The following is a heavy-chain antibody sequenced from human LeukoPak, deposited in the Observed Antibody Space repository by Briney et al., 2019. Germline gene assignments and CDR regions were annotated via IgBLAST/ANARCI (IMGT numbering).Heavy chain of an antibody. V-gene: IGHV4-38-2*01. CDR2: INHSGST. Sequence: PSETLSLTCVVSGYSISSGYHWGWIRQPPGKGLEWIGEINHSGSTNYNPSLKSRVTISVDTSKNQFSLKLSSVTAADTAVYYCARARRLWLVSYWFDPWGQGTLVTVSS. CDR3: ARARRLWLVSYWFDP. CDR1: GYSISSGYH. J-gene: IGHJ5*02. D-gene: IGHD6-19*01.